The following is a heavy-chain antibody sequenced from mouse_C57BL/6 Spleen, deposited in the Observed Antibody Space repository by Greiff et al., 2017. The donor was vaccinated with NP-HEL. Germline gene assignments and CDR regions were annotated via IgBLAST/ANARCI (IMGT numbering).Heavy chain of an antibody. J-gene: IGHJ3*01. Sequence: EVQLQQSGGDLVKPGGSLKLSCAASGFTFSSYGMSWVRQTPDKRLEWVATISSGGSYTYYPDSVKGRFTISRDNAKNTLYLQMSSLKSEDTAMYYCARRDGSSSWFAYWGQGTLVTVSA. CDR1: GFTFSSYG. CDR2: ISSGGSYT. D-gene: IGHD1-1*01. V-gene: IGHV5-6*01. CDR3: ARRDGSSSWFAY.